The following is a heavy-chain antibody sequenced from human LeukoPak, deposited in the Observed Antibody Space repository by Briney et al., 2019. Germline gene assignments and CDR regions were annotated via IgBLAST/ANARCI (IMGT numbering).Heavy chain of an antibody. Sequence: QPGGSLRLSCAASGFTFSSYAMSWVRQAPGKGLEWVANIKEDGNEKYYVDSVKGRFTITRDNAKNSLYLQMNSLGAEDTAVYYCVRDRGWLTFDYWGQGTLVTVSS. CDR1: GFTFSSYA. D-gene: IGHD6-19*01. CDR2: IKEDGNEK. V-gene: IGHV3-7*01. CDR3: VRDRGWLTFDY. J-gene: IGHJ4*02.